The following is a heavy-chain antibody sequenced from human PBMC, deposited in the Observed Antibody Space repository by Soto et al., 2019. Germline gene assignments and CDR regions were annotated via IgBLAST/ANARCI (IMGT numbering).Heavy chain of an antibody. CDR1: GYTFTSYD. D-gene: IGHD3-10*01. J-gene: IGHJ6*03. Sequence: QVQLVQSGAEVKKPGASVKVSCKASGYTFTSYDINWVRQATGQGLEWMGWMNPNSGNTGYAQKCQGRVTMTRNTSISTAYMELSSLRSEDTAVYYCARVPRSGFLYYYYYMDVWGKGTTVTVSS. CDR2: MNPNSGNT. CDR3: ARVPRSGFLYYYYYMDV. V-gene: IGHV1-8*01.